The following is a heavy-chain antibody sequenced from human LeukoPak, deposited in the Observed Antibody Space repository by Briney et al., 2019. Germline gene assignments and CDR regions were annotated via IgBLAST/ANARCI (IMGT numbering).Heavy chain of an antibody. CDR3: ATRGYGSTWHSQN. D-gene: IGHD6-13*01. Sequence: QSSETLSLTCTVSGVSISNGDYYWSWIRQHPGKGLEYIGYIYYSGNTYYNPSLRSRVTISVDPSKNQFSLKLTSVTDADTAVYYCATRGYGSTWHSQNWGQGTLVTVSS. J-gene: IGHJ4*02. V-gene: IGHV4-31*03. CDR1: GVSISNGDYY. CDR2: IYYSGNT.